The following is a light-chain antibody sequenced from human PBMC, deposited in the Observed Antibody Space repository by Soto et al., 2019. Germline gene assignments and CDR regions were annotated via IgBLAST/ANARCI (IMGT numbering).Light chain of an antibody. Sequence: QSALTQPASVSGSPGQSITISCTGTSSDVSAYNYVSWYQQHPGKAPKLMIYEVSNRPSGVSNRFSGSKSGNTASLTISGPQAEDEADYYCSSFTSSILWVFGGGTKVTVL. CDR1: SSDVSAYNY. CDR2: EVS. J-gene: IGLJ3*02. V-gene: IGLV2-14*01. CDR3: SSFTSSILWV.